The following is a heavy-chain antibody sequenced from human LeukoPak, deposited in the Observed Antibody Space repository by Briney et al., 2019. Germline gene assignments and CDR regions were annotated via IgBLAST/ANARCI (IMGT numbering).Heavy chain of an antibody. CDR3: ARAEVLPDFFDSSGGFDY. D-gene: IGHD3-22*01. CDR1: GGSISSYY. Sequence: SETLSLTCTVSGGSISSYYWSWIRQPPGKGLEWIGYIYYSGSTNYNPSLKSRVTISVDTSKNQFSPKLSSVTAADTAVYYCARAEVLPDFFDSSGGFDYWGQGILVTVSS. CDR2: IYYSGST. J-gene: IGHJ4*02. V-gene: IGHV4-59*01.